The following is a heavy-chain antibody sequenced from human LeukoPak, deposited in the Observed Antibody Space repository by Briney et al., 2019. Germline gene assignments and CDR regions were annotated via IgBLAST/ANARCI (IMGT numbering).Heavy chain of an antibody. CDR3: ARGRSIAVAGWLDY. CDR1: GGSFSGYY. J-gene: IGHJ4*02. V-gene: IGHV4-34*01. CDR2: INHSGST. Sequence: SETLSLTCAVYGGSFSGYYWSCIRQPPGKGLEWIGEINHSGSTNYNPSLKSRVSISVDTSKNQFSLKLSSVTAADTAVYYCARGRSIAVAGWLDYWGQGTLVTVSS. D-gene: IGHD6-19*01.